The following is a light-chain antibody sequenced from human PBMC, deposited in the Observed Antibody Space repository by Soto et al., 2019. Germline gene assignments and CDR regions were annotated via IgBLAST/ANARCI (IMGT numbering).Light chain of an antibody. CDR1: QGISSY. Sequence: DIQFTQSPSFLSASVGDRVSISCRAGQGISSYLSWYQQEPGKAPKRLIYKASTLKSGVPSRFSGSGSGTDFTLTISSLQPEDFATYYCQQLSSYPVTFGGGTKVDIK. J-gene: IGKJ4*01. CDR2: KAS. CDR3: QQLSSYPVT. V-gene: IGKV1-9*01.